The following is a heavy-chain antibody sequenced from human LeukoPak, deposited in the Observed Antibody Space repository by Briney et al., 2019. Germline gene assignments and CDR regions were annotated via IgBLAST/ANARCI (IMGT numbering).Heavy chain of an antibody. CDR1: GGSISSSNW. J-gene: IGHJ3*02. CDR2: IYHSGST. Sequence: PSGTLSLTCAVSGGSISSSNWWSWVRQPPGKGLEWIGEIYHSGSTNYNPSLKSRVTISVDKSKNQFSLKLSSVTAADTAVYYCARDATTVTTGAAFDIWGQGTMVTVSS. CDR3: ARDATTVTTGAAFDI. V-gene: IGHV4-4*02. D-gene: IGHD4-17*01.